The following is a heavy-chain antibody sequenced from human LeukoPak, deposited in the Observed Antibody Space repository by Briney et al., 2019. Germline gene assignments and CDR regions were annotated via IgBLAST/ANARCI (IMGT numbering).Heavy chain of an antibody. V-gene: IGHV3-30*18. CDR2: ISYDGSNK. CDR1: GFTFSSYG. CDR3: AKDRFPVGPPSSWDRQNYFDY. D-gene: IGHD6-13*01. J-gene: IGHJ4*02. Sequence: GGSLRLSCAASGFTFSSYGMHWVRQAPGKGLEWVAVISYDGSNKYYADSVKGRFTISRDNSKNTLYLQMNSLRAEDTAVYYCAKDRFPVGPPSSWDRQNYFDYWGQGTLVTVSS.